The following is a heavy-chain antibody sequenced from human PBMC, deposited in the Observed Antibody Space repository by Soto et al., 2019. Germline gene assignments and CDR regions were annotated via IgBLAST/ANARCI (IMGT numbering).Heavy chain of an antibody. J-gene: IGHJ4*02. CDR1: GFTFSSYA. D-gene: IGHD6-19*01. CDR3: AKGGRQWLVTSDFNY. Sequence: PGGSLRLSCAASGFTFSSYAMSWVRQAPGKGLEWVAVVSRNGRNTHYADSVKGRFTISRDSSKNTVSLEMTSLRAEDTAVYYCAKGGRQWLVTSDFNYWGQGALVTVSS. V-gene: IGHV3-23*01. CDR2: VSRNGRNT.